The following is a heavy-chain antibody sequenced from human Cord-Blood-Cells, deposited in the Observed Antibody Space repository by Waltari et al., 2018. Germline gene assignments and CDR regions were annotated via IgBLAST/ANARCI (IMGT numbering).Heavy chain of an antibody. Sequence: EVQLVESGGGLVKPGRSLRLSCTASGFTFGDYAMSWFRQAPGKGLEWVGFIRSKAYGGTTEDAASVKGRFTISRDDSKSIAYLQMNSLKTEDTAVYYCTRQEIVVVPAHYYYYMDVWGKGTTVTVSS. CDR1: GFTFGDYA. CDR2: IRSKAYGGTT. CDR3: TRQEIVVVPAHYYYYMDV. V-gene: IGHV3-49*05. J-gene: IGHJ6*03. D-gene: IGHD2-2*01.